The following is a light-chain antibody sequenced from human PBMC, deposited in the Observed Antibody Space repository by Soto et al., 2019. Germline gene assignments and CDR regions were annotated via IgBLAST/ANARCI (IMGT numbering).Light chain of an antibody. CDR1: QSISGIY. J-gene: IGKJ2*03. V-gene: IGKV3-20*01. CDR2: ATS. CDR3: QQYGDGTSPRYS. Sequence: EGVLTQSPGTLSLSPGEGVTLSCRASQSISGIYLAWYQQKPGQAPRLLIYATSSRATGIPDRFSGSGSGTDFTLTISRLEPEDFAVYYCQQYGDGTSPRYSFGQGTRLDIK.